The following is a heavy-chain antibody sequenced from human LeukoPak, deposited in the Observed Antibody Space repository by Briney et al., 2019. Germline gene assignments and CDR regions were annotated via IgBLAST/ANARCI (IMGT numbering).Heavy chain of an antibody. V-gene: IGHV1-69*13. CDR1: GGTFSSYA. Sequence: ASVKVSCKDSGGTFSSYAISWVRQAPGQGLEWMGGIIPIFGTTNYAQKFQGRVTITADESTSTAYMELSSLRSEDTAVYYCARGIEWETTHDYWGQGTLVTVSS. D-gene: IGHD1-26*01. CDR3: ARGIEWETTHDY. J-gene: IGHJ4*02. CDR2: IIPIFGTT.